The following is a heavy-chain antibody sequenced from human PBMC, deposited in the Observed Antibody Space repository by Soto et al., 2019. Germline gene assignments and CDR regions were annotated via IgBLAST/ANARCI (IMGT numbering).Heavy chain of an antibody. Sequence: QVQLQQWGAGLLKPSETLSLTCAVYGGSFGGYYWSWIRQPPGKGLEWIGEINHSGSTNYNPSLKSRVTISVDTSNNQFSLKLSSVTAADTAVYYCARGRNMAPDSDLDYWGQGTLVTVSS. V-gene: IGHV4-34*01. CDR3: ARGRNMAPDSDLDY. J-gene: IGHJ4*02. CDR2: INHSGST. CDR1: GGSFGGYY. D-gene: IGHD2-21*01.